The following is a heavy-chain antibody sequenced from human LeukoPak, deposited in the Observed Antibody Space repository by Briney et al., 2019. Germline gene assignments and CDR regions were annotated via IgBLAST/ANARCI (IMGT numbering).Heavy chain of an antibody. CDR3: ARHGRNRDFCSSISCHYFDF. CDR1: GGSISSDY. CDR2: IYHSGGT. J-gene: IGHJ4*02. Sequence: SETLSLTCTVSGGSISSDYWSWIRQPPGKALEWIGNIYHSGGTNYNPSLKSRVTISVDTSKTKFSLKLSSVTAADTAVYYCARHGRNRDFCSSISCHYFDFWGQGALATVSS. V-gene: IGHV4-59*08. D-gene: IGHD2-2*01.